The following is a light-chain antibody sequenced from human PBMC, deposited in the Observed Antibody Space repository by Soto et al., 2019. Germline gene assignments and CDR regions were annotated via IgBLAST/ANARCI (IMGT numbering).Light chain of an antibody. J-gene: IGKJ4*01. CDR3: QQFDNPNLTVT. CDR1: QDISNY. CDR2: DAS. V-gene: IGKV1-33*01. Sequence: DIRMSQSPASLSASVGDRVTITCQASQDISNYLNWYQQKPGKAPKLLIYDASNLETGVPSRFSGSGSGTDFTFTISSLQPEDIATYYCQQFDNPNLTVTFGGGTKVDIK.